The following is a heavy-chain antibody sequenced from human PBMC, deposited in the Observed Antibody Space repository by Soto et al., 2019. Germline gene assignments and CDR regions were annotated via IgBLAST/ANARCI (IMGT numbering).Heavy chain of an antibody. D-gene: IGHD3-22*01. CDR3: SRADYYDGSGFYYDY. CDR1: GYIFANHY. Sequence: QVQLVQSGAEVKKPGASMKVSCKASGYIFANHYIHWVRQAPGQGLEWMGIINPSGGSTNYLQKFQGRVTMTRDTSTSTVYMELSSLRSEDTAVYFCSRADYYDGSGFYYDYRGQGTLVIVSS. CDR2: INPSGGST. J-gene: IGHJ4*02. V-gene: IGHV1-46*01.